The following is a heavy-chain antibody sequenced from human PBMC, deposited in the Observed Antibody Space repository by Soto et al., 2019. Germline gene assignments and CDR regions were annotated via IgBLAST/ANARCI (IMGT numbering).Heavy chain of an antibody. J-gene: IGHJ4*02. V-gene: IGHV3-30-3*01. CDR1: GFTFSSYA. CDR3: ARDRRIVGATVYFDY. CDR2: ISYDGSNK. D-gene: IGHD1-26*01. Sequence: GGSLRLSCAASGFTFSSYATHWVRQAPGKGLEWVAVISYDGSNKYYADSVKGRFTISRDNSKNTLYLQMNSLRAEDTAVYYCARDRRIVGATVYFDYWGQGTLVTV.